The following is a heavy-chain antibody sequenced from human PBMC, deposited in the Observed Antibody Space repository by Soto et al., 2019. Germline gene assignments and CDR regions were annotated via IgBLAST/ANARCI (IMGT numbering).Heavy chain of an antibody. CDR1: GFPFSNYA. J-gene: IGHJ4*02. CDR3: ARGPGYNWNSWENYFDY. V-gene: IGHV3-30*04. D-gene: IGHD1-20*01. Sequence: GGSLRLSCAASGFPFSNYALYWVRQAPGKGLEWVALISYDGRNEYYADSVKGRFTISRDNSKNTVYLQMNSLRAEDTAVYYCARGPGYNWNSWENYFDYWGQGTLVTVSS. CDR2: ISYDGRNE.